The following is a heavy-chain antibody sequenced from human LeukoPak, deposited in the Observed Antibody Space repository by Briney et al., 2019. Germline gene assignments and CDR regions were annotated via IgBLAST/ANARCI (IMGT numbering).Heavy chain of an antibody. V-gene: IGHV1-18*01. D-gene: IGHD3-10*01. Sequence: ASVKVSCKASGYTFTTYGITWARQASGQGLEWMGWISAYNGNTDYAQKFQGRVTMTTDTSTSTAYMDLRGLRSDDTAVYYCARDRYYGTGSYYHPFDYWGQGTLVTVSS. CDR2: ISAYNGNT. J-gene: IGHJ4*02. CDR3: ARDRYYGTGSYYHPFDY. CDR1: GYTFTTYG.